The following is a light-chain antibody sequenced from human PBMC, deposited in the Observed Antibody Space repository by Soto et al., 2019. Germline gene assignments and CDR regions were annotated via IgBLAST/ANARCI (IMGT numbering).Light chain of an antibody. CDR1: QSVSSY. CDR2: AAS. CDR3: QQYNNWQT. Sequence: EIVLTQSPATLSLSPWERATLSCRASQSVSSYLAWYHQRPGQAPRLLIYAASARATGIPARFSGSGSGTEFTLTISGLQSEDFGLYYCQQYNNWQTFGQGTKV. V-gene: IGKV3-15*01. J-gene: IGKJ1*01.